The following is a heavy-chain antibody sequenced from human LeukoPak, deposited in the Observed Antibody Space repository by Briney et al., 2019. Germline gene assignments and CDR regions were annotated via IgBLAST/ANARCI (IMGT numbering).Heavy chain of an antibody. CDR1: GYTFTGYY. Sequence: GASVKVPCKASGYTFTGYYMHWVRQAPGQGLEWMGWINPNSGGTNYAQKFRGRVTMTRDTSISTAYMELSRLRSDDTAVYYCARVHCTNGVCYPYFDYWGQGTLVTVSS. CDR3: ARVHCTNGVCYPYFDY. CDR2: INPNSGGT. V-gene: IGHV1-2*02. J-gene: IGHJ4*02. D-gene: IGHD2-8*01.